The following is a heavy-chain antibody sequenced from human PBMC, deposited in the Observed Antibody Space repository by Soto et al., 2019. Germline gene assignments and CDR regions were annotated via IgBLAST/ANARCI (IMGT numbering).Heavy chain of an antibody. CDR3: AIIIHLYGDYTFVY. CDR1: GGSISPYY. CDR2: IYYSGST. J-gene: IGHJ4*02. Sequence: SETLSLTCTASGGSISPYYWTWIRQTPEKGLEWIGHIYYSGSTTSNASLKSRVTISVDTSKNQFSLKLRSVTAADTAVYYCAIIIHLYGDYTFVYWGPGTLVTVSS. D-gene: IGHD4-17*01. V-gene: IGHV4-59*01.